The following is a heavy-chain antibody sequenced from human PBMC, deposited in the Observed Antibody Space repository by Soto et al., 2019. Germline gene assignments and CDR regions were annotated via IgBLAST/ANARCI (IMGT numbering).Heavy chain of an antibody. Sequence: QTQLVQSGAEVKKPGASVNVSCKASGYTFPNYYMHWVRQAPGHGLEWMGMINPNGGRTTYAQKFQGRVTMTSDTSTRTAYLELSSLRHEDTAVYYCARAASALLWGQGTLVSVSS. J-gene: IGHJ4*02. CDR1: GYTFPNYY. V-gene: IGHV1-46*01. CDR2: INPNGGRT. CDR3: ARAASALL. D-gene: IGHD2-21*01.